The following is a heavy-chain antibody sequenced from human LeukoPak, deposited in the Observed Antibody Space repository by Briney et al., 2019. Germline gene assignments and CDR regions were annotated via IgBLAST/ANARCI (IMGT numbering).Heavy chain of an antibody. J-gene: IGHJ4*02. CDR3: ARQNYGSGSYLY. CDR1: GGSISSSSYY. D-gene: IGHD3-10*01. V-gene: IGHV4-39*01. CDR2: IYYSGST. Sequence: SETLSLTCTVSGGSISSSSYYWGWIRQPPGKGLEWIGSIYYSGSTYYNPSLKSRVTISVDTSKNQFSLKLSSVTAADTAVYYCARQNYGSGSYLYWGQGTLVTVSS.